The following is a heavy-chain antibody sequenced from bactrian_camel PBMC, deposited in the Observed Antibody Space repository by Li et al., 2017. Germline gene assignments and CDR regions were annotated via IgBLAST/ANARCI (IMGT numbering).Heavy chain of an antibody. D-gene: IGHD3*01. V-gene: IGHV3S1*01. J-gene: IGHJ6*01. CDR1: GFIYSSHT. CDR3: AAGGSMAAVQPLIKLGY. Sequence: VQLVESGGGSVEAGGSLRLSCSTSGFIYSSHTIAWFRQPPGNEREGVASIDTADGSTFYGDSVKGRFTISVDDVKNTLYLQMNSLKTEDTAVYYCAAGGSMAAVQPLIKLGYRGQGTQVTVS. CDR2: IDTADGST.